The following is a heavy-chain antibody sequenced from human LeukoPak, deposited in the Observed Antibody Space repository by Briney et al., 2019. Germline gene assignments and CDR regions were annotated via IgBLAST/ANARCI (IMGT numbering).Heavy chain of an antibody. CDR1: GFTFDDYA. J-gene: IGHJ4*02. CDR3: AKDRVAAQGDYFDY. V-gene: IGHV3-9*03. Sequence: GGSLRLSCAASGFTFDDYAMHWVRQAPGKGLEWVSGISWNSGSIGYADSVKGRFTISRDNAKNSLYLQMNSLRAEDMAVYYCAKDRVAAQGDYFDYWGQGTLVTVSS. D-gene: IGHD6-19*01. CDR2: ISWNSGSI.